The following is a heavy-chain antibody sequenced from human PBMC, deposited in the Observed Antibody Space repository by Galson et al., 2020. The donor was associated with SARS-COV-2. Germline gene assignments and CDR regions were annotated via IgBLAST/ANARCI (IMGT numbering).Heavy chain of an antibody. Sequence: ASVQVSCKASGYTFTSYAMNCLLQAPGQGLQWMGWINTNTGNPTYAQGFTGRFVFSLDTSVSTAYLQLSSLKAEDTAVYYCARAEENYDFWSGYYTYFDYWGQGTLVTVSS. CDR3: ARAEENYDFWSGYYTYFDY. CDR1: GYTFTSYA. D-gene: IGHD3-3*01. V-gene: IGHV7-4-1*02. J-gene: IGHJ4*02. CDR2: INTNTGNP.